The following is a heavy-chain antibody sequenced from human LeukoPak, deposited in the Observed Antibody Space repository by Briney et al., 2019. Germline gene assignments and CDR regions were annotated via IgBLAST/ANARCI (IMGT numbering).Heavy chain of an antibody. CDR1: GFTFDDYS. CDR2: IKSDGSRT. V-gene: IGHV3-74*01. D-gene: IGHD1-26*01. CDR3: ARDTIVGATVFDN. J-gene: IGHJ4*02. Sequence: GGSLRLSCAASGFTFDDYSMHWVRQAPGKGLVWVARIKSDGSRTSYADSVQGRFTISRDNAKNTLYLQMNSLRAEDTAVYYCARDTIVGATVFDNWGQGTLVTVSS.